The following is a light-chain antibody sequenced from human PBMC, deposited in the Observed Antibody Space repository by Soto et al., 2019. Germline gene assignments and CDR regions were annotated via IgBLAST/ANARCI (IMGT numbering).Light chain of an antibody. CDR1: SSNIGSNY. J-gene: IGLJ2*01. Sequence: QSVLTQPPSASGTPGQRVTISCSGSSSNIGSNYVYWYQQLPGTAPKLLIYSNIQRPSGVPDRFSGSKSGTSASLAISGLRSEDEANYYCAAWDDGLRGVVFGGGTKLTVL. CDR2: SNI. CDR3: AAWDDGLRGVV. V-gene: IGLV1-47*02.